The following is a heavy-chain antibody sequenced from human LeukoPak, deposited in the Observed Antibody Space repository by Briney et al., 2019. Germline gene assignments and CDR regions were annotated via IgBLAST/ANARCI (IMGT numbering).Heavy chain of an antibody. J-gene: IGHJ4*02. CDR3: ARQRSTGDFDY. D-gene: IGHD2-2*01. CDR2: IYPGDSDT. V-gene: IGHV5-51*01. CDR1: GYTLTNNW. Sequence: GESLKISCKVSGYTLTNNWIGWVRQVPGKGLEWMGLIYPGDSDTRYSPSFQGQVTMSVDKSISTAYLQWSSLKASDTAMYYCARQRSTGDFDYWGQGTLVTVSS.